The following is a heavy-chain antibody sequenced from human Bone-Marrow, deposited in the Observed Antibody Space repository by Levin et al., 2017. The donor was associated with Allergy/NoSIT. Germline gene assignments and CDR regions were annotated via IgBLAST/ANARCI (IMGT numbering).Heavy chain of an antibody. V-gene: IGHV4-30-4*01. CDR1: GGSISSDNYY. Sequence: TSQTLSLTCTVSGGSISSDNYYWTWIRQPPGKGLECIGYTYYNGSTYYNPSLKSRVTISVDTSKNQFSLKLDSVTAADTAVYYCARVRDGYNFGDYYFDSWGQGTLVIVSS. J-gene: IGHJ4*02. CDR2: TYYNGST. D-gene: IGHD5-24*01. CDR3: ARVRDGYNFGDYYFDS.